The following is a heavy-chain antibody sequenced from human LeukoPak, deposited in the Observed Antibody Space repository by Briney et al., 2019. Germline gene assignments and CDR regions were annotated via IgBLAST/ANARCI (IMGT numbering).Heavy chain of an antibody. CDR2: INSNGSNT. CDR3: ARVSGYSYGQ. Sequence: GGSLRLSCVASGFAFSTYAMHWVRQAPGKGLEYVSCINSNGSNTNYADSVEGRFTISRDNSKNTLYLLMGSLRPEDMAVYYCARVSGYSYGQWGQGTLVTVSS. J-gene: IGHJ4*02. CDR1: GFAFSTYA. V-gene: IGHV3-64*02. D-gene: IGHD5-18*01.